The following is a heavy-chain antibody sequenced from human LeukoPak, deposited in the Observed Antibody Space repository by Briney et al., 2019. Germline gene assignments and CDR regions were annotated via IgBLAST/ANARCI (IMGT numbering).Heavy chain of an antibody. D-gene: IGHD1-26*01. CDR1: GFTFSNYW. J-gene: IGHJ6*03. Sequence: PGGSLRLSCAASGFTFSNYWMHWVRQALGKGLVGVSRINSDGSSTSYADSVKGRFTIPRDNAKNTLYLQMNSLRPEDTAVYYCARVSSGSYFGYYYYYMDVWRKGTKVSVPS. CDR2: INSDGSST. V-gene: IGHV3-74*01. CDR3: ARVSSGSYFGYYYYYMDV.